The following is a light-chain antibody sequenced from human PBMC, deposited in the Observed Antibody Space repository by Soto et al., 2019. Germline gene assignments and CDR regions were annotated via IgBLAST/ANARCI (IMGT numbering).Light chain of an antibody. V-gene: IGLV2-23*02. Sequence: QPVPTQPASVSGSPGQSITISCTGTSSDVGSYNLVSWYQQHPDKAPKLMIYEVSKRPSGVSNRFSGSKSGNTASLTISGLQAEDAADYYCCSYAGSSTPYVFGTGTKVTVL. CDR3: CSYAGSSTPYV. CDR2: EVS. CDR1: SSDVGSYNL. J-gene: IGLJ1*01.